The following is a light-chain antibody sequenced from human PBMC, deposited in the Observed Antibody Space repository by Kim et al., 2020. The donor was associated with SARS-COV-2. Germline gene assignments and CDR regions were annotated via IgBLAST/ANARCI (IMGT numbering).Light chain of an antibody. CDR3: QQRGNWPLT. J-gene: IGKJ4*01. V-gene: IGKV3-11*01. CDR2: DAS. CDR1: QSVDNY. Sequence: VSPGERVPLSCRASQSVDNYLVWYQQKPGQAPRLLTHDASNRATGIPARFSGSGSGTDFTLTISSLEPEDFAVYYCQQRGNWPLTFGGGTKVDIK.